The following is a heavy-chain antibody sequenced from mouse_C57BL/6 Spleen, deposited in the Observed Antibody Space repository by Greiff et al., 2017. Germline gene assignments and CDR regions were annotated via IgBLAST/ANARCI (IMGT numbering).Heavy chain of an antibody. D-gene: IGHD1-1*01. CDR3: ARDRDYGSSYGGLAMDY. CDR1: GFTFSSYA. V-gene: IGHV5-4*01. CDR2: ISDGGSYT. Sequence: EVQLVESGGGLVKPGGSLKLSCAASGFTFSSYAMSWVRQTPEKRLEWVATISDGGSYTYYPDNVKGRFTISRDNAKHNLYLQMSHLKSEDTAMYYCARDRDYGSSYGGLAMDYWGQGTSVTVSS. J-gene: IGHJ4*01.